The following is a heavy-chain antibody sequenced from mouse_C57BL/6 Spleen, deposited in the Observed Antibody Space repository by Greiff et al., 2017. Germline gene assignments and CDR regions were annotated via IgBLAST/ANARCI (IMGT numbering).Heavy chain of an antibody. CDR3: AMGLLLRPY. D-gene: IGHD1-1*01. CDR1: GYTFTSYW. CDR2: IDPSDSDT. V-gene: IGHV1-52*01. J-gene: IGHJ3*01. Sequence: QVQLQQPGAELVRPGSSVKLSCKASGYTFTSYWMHWVKPRPIPGLEWIGNIDPSDSDTHYTQKFKDKATLTVDKSSSTAYMQLSSLTSEDSAVSYFAMGLLLRPYWGQGTLVTVSA.